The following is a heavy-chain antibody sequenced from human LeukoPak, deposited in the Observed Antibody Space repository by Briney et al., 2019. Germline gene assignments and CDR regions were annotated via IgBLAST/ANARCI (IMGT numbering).Heavy chain of an antibody. J-gene: IGHJ3*02. V-gene: IGHV4-61*02. D-gene: IGHD3-22*01. Sequence: PSETLSLTCTVSGGSISSGSYYWSWIRQPAGKGLEWIGRIYTSGSTNYNPSLKSRVTMSVDTSKNQFSLKLSSVTAADTAVYYCACLTTADAFDIWGQGTMVTVSS. CDR2: IYTSGST. CDR1: GGSISSGSYY. CDR3: ACLTTADAFDI.